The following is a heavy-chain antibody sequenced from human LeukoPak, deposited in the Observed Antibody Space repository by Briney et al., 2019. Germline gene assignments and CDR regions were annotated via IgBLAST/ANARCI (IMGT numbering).Heavy chain of an antibody. Sequence: GGSLRLSCAASGFTFSTNGMHWVRQAPGKGLEWVTVISSDGSNKYYADSVKGRFTISRDNAKNSLYLHMNSLRAEDTAVYYCARKLGILDAFDIWGQGTLVTVSS. J-gene: IGHJ3*02. V-gene: IGHV3-30*03. CDR1: GFTFSTNG. CDR3: ARKLGILDAFDI. CDR2: ISSDGSNK. D-gene: IGHD7-27*01.